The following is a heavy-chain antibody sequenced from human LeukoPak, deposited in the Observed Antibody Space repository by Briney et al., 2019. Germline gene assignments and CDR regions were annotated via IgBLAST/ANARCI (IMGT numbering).Heavy chain of an antibody. CDR1: GFTFSNAW. CDR2: IKSKTDGGTT. CDR3: TTDHGRALYDILTGYYYNY. V-gene: IGHV3-15*01. J-gene: IGHJ4*02. D-gene: IGHD3-9*01. Sequence: GGSLRLSCAASGFTFSNAWMSWVRQAPGKGLEWVGRIKSKTDGGTTEYAAPLKGRFTISRDDSKNTLYLQMNSLKTEDTAVYYCTTDHGRALYDILTGYYYNYWDQGTLVTVSS.